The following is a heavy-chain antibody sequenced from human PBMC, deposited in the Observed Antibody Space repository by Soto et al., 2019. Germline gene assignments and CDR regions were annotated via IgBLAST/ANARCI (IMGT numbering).Heavy chain of an antibody. D-gene: IGHD3-10*01. CDR1: GGSITNHNYY. V-gene: IGHV4-39*01. CDR2: IYYRGST. CDR3: AATFGEVLHGDWVDP. Sequence: QLQLQESGPGLVKPSETLSLTCSVSGGSITNHNYYWAWIRQPPGKPLEWIGCIYYRGSTYSSQSLKSRLTISVHTSKHQYPQQLTSVTAADATAYYCAATFGEVLHGDWVDPWGQGPLVTVSS. J-gene: IGHJ5*02.